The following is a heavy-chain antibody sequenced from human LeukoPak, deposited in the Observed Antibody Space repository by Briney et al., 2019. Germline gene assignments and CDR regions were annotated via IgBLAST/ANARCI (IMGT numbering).Heavy chain of an antibody. J-gene: IGHJ3*01. D-gene: IGHD1-14*01. Sequence: GGSLRLSCAASGFTFGNSRVHWVRQAPGKGLVWVSLINADGSTATYADPVKGRFTISSDNARNTLSLQMNSLTFEDTAVYYCVVVVEPPDSDGFDVWGQGTMITVSS. CDR2: INADGSTA. V-gene: IGHV3-74*01. CDR3: VVVVEPPDSDGFDV. CDR1: GFTFGNSR.